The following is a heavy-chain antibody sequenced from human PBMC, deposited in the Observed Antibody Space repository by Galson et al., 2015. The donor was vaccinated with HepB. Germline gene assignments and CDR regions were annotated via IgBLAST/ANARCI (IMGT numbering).Heavy chain of an antibody. CDR3: AKSPAVAGGNWFDP. CDR1: GFTFSSYS. J-gene: IGHJ5*02. V-gene: IGHV3-21*04. Sequence: SLRLSCAASGFTFSSYSMNWVRQAPGKGLEWVSSISSSSSYIYYADSVKGRFTISRDNSKNTLYPQMNSLRAEDTAVYYCAKSPAVAGGNWFDPWGQGTLVTVSS. D-gene: IGHD6-19*01. CDR2: ISSSSSYI.